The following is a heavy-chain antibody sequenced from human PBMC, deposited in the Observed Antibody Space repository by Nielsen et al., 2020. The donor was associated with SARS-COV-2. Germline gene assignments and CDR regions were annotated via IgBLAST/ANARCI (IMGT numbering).Heavy chain of an antibody. CDR1: GFTFSSYA. V-gene: IGHV3-23*01. CDR2: ISGSGGST. Sequence: GGSLRLSCAASGFTFSSYAMSWVSQAPGKGLEWVSAISGSGGSTYYADSVKGRFTISRDNSKNTLYLQMNSLRSEDTAVYYCAREQRWGEYYYDSSGYQPYYFDYWGQGTLVTVSS. CDR3: AREQRWGEYYYDSSGYQPYYFDY. D-gene: IGHD3-22*01. J-gene: IGHJ4*02.